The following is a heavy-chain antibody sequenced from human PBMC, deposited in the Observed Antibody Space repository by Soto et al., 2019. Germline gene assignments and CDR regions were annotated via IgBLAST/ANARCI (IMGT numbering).Heavy chain of an antibody. Sequence: PSETLYLTCTVSGGSINVCSISGTTYYWGWKRQPPGKGLEWIASCFIGGNTYYNPSLKSRVTTALDTSKIQFSLKLISVTAVFTSVYYYGRDKNIGVLDISGQGIIVTVSS. V-gene: IGHV4-39*02. D-gene: IGHD2-15*01. CDR1: GGSINVCSISGTTYY. CDR2: CFIGGNT. J-gene: IGHJ3*02. CDR3: GRDKNIGVLDI.